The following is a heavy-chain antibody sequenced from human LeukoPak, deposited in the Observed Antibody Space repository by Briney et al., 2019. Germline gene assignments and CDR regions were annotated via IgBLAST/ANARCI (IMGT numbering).Heavy chain of an antibody. J-gene: IGHJ2*01. CDR3: AKRLRDGYSAWYFDL. V-gene: IGHV3-23*01. CDR1: GFTFSSYA. Sequence: GGSLGLSCAASGFTFSSYAMSWVRQAPGKGLEWVSAISGSGGSTYYADSVKGRFTISRDNSKNTLYLQMNSLRAEDTAVYYCAKRLRDGYSAWYFDLWGRGTLVTVSS. D-gene: IGHD5-24*01. CDR2: ISGSGGST.